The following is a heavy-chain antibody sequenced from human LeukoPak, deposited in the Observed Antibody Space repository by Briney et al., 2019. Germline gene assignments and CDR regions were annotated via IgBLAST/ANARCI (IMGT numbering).Heavy chain of an antibody. V-gene: IGHV1-2*02. Sequence: ASVKVSCKASGYTFTGYYMHWVRQAPGQGLEWMGWINPNSGGTNYAQKFQGRVTMTRDTSISTAYMELSRLRSDDTAVYYCAVKYCSGGSCPYYYGMDVWGQGTTVTVSS. CDR3: AVKYCSGGSCPYYYGMDV. D-gene: IGHD2-15*01. CDR1: GYTFTGYY. J-gene: IGHJ6*02. CDR2: INPNSGGT.